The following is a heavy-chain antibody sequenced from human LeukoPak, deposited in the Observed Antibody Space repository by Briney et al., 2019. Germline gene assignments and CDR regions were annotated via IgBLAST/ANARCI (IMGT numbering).Heavy chain of an antibody. J-gene: IGHJ4*02. V-gene: IGHV3-9*01. CDR3: AKDKYSSSSGYFDY. D-gene: IGHD6-6*01. CDR2: ISWNSGSI. Sequence: PGRSLRLSCAASGFTFDDYAMHWVRQAPGKGLEWVSGISWNSGSIGYADSVKGRFTISRDNAKNSLYLQMNSLRAEDTALYYCAKDKYSSSSGYFDYWGQGTLVTVSS. CDR1: GFTFDDYA.